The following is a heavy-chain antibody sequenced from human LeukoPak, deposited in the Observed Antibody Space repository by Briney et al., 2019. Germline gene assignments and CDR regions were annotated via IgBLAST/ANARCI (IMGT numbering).Heavy chain of an antibody. V-gene: IGHV3-33*01. CDR2: IWFDGNNE. CDR1: GFTFSSYG. D-gene: IGHD5-24*01. CDR3: ARDFDGYKTEYYFDY. Sequence: GGSLRLSCAASGFTFSSYGMHWVRQAPGKGLEWVAVIWFDGNNEYYADSVKGRFTISRDNSKSTLYLQMNSLRAEDTAVYYCARDFDGYKTEYYFDYWGQGTLVTVSS. J-gene: IGHJ4*02.